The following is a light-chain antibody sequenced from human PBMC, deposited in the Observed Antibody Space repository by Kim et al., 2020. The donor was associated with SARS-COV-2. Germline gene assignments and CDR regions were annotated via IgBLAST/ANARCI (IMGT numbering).Light chain of an antibody. V-gene: IGLV3-1*01. CDR2: QDS. J-gene: IGLJ1*01. Sequence: SVSPGQTASIPCSGDKLGDKYACWYQQKPGQSPVLVIYQDSKRPSGIPGRFSGSNSGNTATLTISGTQAMDEADYYCQAWDSSTEVFGTGTKVTVL. CDR3: QAWDSSTEV. CDR1: KLGDKY.